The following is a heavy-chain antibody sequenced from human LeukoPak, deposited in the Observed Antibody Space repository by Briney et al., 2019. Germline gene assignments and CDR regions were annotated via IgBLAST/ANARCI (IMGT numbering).Heavy chain of an antibody. D-gene: IGHD6-13*01. Sequence: ASVKVSCKVSGYTLTELSMHWVRQAPGKGLEWMGGFDLEDGETIYAQKFQGRVTMTEDTSTVPAYMELSSLRSEDTAVYYCATEEGYSNSWYPLQHWGRGTLVSVSS. J-gene: IGHJ1*01. V-gene: IGHV1-24*01. CDR2: FDLEDGET. CDR3: ATEEGYSNSWYPLQH. CDR1: GYTLTELS.